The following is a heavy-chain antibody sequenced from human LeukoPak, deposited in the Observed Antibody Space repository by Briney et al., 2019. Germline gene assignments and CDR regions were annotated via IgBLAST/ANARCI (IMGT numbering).Heavy chain of an antibody. Sequence: SETLSLTCTVSGYSISSGYYWGWIRQPPGKGLEWIGRIYHTGSTYYNPSLKSRVTISVDTSKNQSSLKLSSVAAADTAVYYCARRGNYDSSSFDDWGQGTLVTVSS. CDR1: GYSISSGYY. CDR3: ARRGNYDSSSFDD. CDR2: IYHTGST. D-gene: IGHD3-22*01. V-gene: IGHV4-38-2*02. J-gene: IGHJ4*02.